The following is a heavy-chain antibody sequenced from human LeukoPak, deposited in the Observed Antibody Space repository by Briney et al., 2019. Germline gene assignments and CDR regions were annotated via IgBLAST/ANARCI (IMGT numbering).Heavy chain of an antibody. CDR2: INHSGST. V-gene: IGHV4-34*01. J-gene: IGHJ5*02. Sequence: PSETLSLTCAVYGGSFSGYYWSWIRQPPGKGLEWIGEINHSGSTNYNPSLKSRVTISVDTSKNQFSLKLSSVTAADTAVYYCARQGPYCSSTSCYAGWFDPWGQGTLVTVSS. D-gene: IGHD2-2*01. CDR1: GGSFSGYY. CDR3: ARQGPYCSSTSCYAGWFDP.